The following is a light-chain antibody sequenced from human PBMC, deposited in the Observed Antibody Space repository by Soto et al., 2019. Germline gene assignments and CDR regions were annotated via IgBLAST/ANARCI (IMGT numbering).Light chain of an antibody. V-gene: IGLV2-11*01. CDR3: CSYTNSRTYV. J-gene: IGLJ1*01. CDR1: SSDVGAYNF. Sequence: QSALTQPRSVSGSPGQSVTISCTGTSSDVGAYNFVSWYQHHPGKAPKLMIHDVSKRPSGVPDRFSGSKSGNTASLTVSGLQAEDGGDYYCCSYTNSRTYVFGTGTKLTVL. CDR2: DVS.